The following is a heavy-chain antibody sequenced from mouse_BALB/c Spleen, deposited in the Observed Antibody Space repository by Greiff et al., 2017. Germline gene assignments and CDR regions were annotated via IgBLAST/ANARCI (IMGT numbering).Heavy chain of an antibody. D-gene: IGHD2-10*02. V-gene: IGHV1-82*01. CDR1: GYAFSSSW. CDR3: ARGEYGNLMDY. Sequence: QVQLQQSGPELVKPGASVKISCKASGYAFSSSWMNWVKQRPGQGLEWIGRIYPGDGDTNYNGKFKGKATLTADKSSSTAYMQLSSLTSVDSAVYFCARGEYGNLMDYWGQGTSVTVSS. CDR2: IYPGDGDT. J-gene: IGHJ4*01.